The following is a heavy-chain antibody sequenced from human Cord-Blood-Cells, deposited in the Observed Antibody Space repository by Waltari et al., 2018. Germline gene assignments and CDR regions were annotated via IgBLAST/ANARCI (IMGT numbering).Heavy chain of an antibody. J-gene: IGHJ4*02. V-gene: IGHV4-34*01. Sequence: QVQLQQWGAGLLKPSETLSLTCAVYGGSFSGYYWSWLCQPPGKGLEWIGELNHSGSTNYNPSLKSRVTISVDTSKNQFSLKLSSVTAADTAVYYCARAPAHSGYDYFDYWGQGTLVTVSS. CDR3: ARAPAHSGYDYFDY. CDR2: LNHSGST. D-gene: IGHD5-12*01. CDR1: GGSFSGYY.